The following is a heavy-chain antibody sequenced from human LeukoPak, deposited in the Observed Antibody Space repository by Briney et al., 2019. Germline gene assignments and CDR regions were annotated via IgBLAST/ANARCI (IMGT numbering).Heavy chain of an antibody. CDR3: ARSYCSSTSCYSLDY. D-gene: IGHD2-2*01. CDR1: GFTFSSYA. Sequence: PGGSLRLSCAASGFTFSSYAMHWVRQAPGKGLEWEAVISYDGSNKYYADSVKGRFTISRDNSKNTLYLQMNSLRAEDTAVYYCARSYCSSTSCYSLDYWGQGTLVTVSS. CDR2: ISYDGSNK. J-gene: IGHJ4*02. V-gene: IGHV3-30*04.